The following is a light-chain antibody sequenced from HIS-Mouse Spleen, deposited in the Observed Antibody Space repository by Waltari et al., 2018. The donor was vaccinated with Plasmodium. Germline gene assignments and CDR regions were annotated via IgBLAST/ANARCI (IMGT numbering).Light chain of an antibody. CDR2: EVS. CDR3: SSYTSSSTWV. CDR1: SSDVGGSNS. Sequence: QSALPQPASVSGSPGPSITLPCTGTSSDVGGSNSVSWYQQHPGKAPKLMIYEVSNRPSGVSNRFSGSKSGNTASLTISGLQAEDEADYYCSSYTSSSTWVFGGGTKLTVL. V-gene: IGLV2-14*01. J-gene: IGLJ3*02.